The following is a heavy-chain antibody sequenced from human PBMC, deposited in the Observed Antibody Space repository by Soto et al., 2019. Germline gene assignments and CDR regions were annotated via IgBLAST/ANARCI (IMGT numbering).Heavy chain of an antibody. V-gene: IGHV1-8*02. CDR3: ARVVSGGNSDY. D-gene: IGHD2-15*01. Sequence: ASVKVSCKASGYTFTSYGISWVRQAPGQGLEWMGWMNPNSGNTGYAQKFQGRVTMTRETSISTAYMELSSLRSDDTAVYYCARVVSGGNSDYWGQGTLVTVSS. CDR2: MNPNSGNT. J-gene: IGHJ4*02. CDR1: GYTFTSYG.